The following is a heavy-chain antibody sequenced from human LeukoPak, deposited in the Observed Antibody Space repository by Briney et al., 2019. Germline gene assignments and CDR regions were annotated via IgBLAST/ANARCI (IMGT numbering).Heavy chain of an antibody. Sequence: GRSLRLSCAASGFTLSSYAMHWVRQAPGKGLEWVAVISYDGSNKYYADSVKGRFTISRDNSKNTLYLQMNSLRAEDTAVYYCARGGRWLQLGNFDYWGQGTLVTVSS. D-gene: IGHD5-24*01. CDR3: ARGGRWLQLGNFDY. CDR2: ISYDGSNK. J-gene: IGHJ4*02. V-gene: IGHV3-30-3*01. CDR1: GFTLSSYA.